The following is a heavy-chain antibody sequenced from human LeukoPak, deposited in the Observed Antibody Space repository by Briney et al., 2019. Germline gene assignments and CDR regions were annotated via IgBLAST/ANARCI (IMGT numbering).Heavy chain of an antibody. V-gene: IGHV3-48*02. D-gene: IGHD1-20*01. CDR1: GFTFSTYS. Sequence: GRSLSLSCAASGFTFSTYSMNGVRQAPGKGLEWVSYISSGSSTIYYADSVKGRFTISRDNAKNSLYLQMNSLRDEDTAVYYCARSYNWNDYWGQGTLVTVSS. J-gene: IGHJ4*02. CDR2: ISSGSSTI. CDR3: ARSYNWNDY.